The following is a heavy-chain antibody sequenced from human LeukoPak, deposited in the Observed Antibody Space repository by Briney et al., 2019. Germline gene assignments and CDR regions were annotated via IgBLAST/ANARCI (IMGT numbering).Heavy chain of an antibody. CDR1: GGSFSGYY. CDR3: ARGRRKYSDSSGPSDI. CDR2: INHSGST. Sequence: PSETLSLTCAVYGGSFSGYYWSWIRQPPGKGLEWIGEINHSGSTNYNPALKSRVTISVDTSKNQFSLKLSSVTAADTAVYYWARGRRKYSDSSGPSDIWGQGTMVTVSS. V-gene: IGHV4-34*01. D-gene: IGHD3-22*01. J-gene: IGHJ3*02.